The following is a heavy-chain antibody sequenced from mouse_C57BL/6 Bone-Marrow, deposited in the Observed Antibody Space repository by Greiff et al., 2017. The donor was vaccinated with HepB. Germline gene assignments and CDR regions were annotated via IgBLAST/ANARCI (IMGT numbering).Heavy chain of an antibody. Sequence: EVKLMESGGGLVQPGGSLSLSCAASGFTFTDYYMSWVRQPPGKALEWLGFIRNKANGYTTEYSASVKGRFTISRDNSQSILYLQMNALRAEDSATYYCARYMPTDGYPFAYWGQGTLVTVSA. CDR2: IRNKANGYTT. J-gene: IGHJ3*01. V-gene: IGHV7-3*01. CDR1: GFTFTDYY. D-gene: IGHD2-3*01. CDR3: ARYMPTDGYPFAY.